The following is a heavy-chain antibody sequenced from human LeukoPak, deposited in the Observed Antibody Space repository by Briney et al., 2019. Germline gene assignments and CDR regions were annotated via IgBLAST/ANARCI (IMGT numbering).Heavy chain of an antibody. V-gene: IGHV3-53*01. CDR2: IYSGGST. D-gene: IGHD6-19*01. J-gene: IGHJ3*02. Sequence: GSLRLSCAASGFTVSSNYMSWVRQAPGKGLEWVSVIYSGGSTYYADSVKGRFTISRDNSKNTLYLQMNSLRAEDTAVYYCARDTGSGWYRGAFDIWGQGTMVTVSS. CDR1: GFTVSSNY. CDR3: ARDTGSGWYRGAFDI.